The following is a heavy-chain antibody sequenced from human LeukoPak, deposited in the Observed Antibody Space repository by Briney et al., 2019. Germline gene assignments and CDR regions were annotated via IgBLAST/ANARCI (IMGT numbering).Heavy chain of an antibody. CDR3: ARDLGLDDAFDI. Sequence: SETLSLTCTVSGGSISSGVYYWSWIRQHPGKGLEWIGYIYYSGSTYYNPSLKSRVTISVDTSKNQFSLKLSSVTAADTAVYYCARDLGLDDAFDIWGQGTMVTVSS. CDR2: IYYSGST. V-gene: IGHV4-31*03. CDR1: GGSISSGVYY. D-gene: IGHD3-16*01. J-gene: IGHJ3*02.